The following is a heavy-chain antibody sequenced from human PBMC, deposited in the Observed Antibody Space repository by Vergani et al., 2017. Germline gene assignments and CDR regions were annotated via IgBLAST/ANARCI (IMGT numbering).Heavy chain of an antibody. CDR3: AKDMGGYDYGPLDY. CDR2: ISWNSGSI. Sequence: EVQLVESGGVVVQPGRSLRLSCAASGFTFDDYAMHWVRQAPGKGLEWVSGISWNSGSIGYADSVKGRFTISRDNAKNSLYLQMNSLRAEDMALYYCAKDMGGYDYGPLDYWGQGTLVTVSS. J-gene: IGHJ4*02. CDR1: GFTFDDYA. D-gene: IGHD5-12*01. V-gene: IGHV3-9*03.